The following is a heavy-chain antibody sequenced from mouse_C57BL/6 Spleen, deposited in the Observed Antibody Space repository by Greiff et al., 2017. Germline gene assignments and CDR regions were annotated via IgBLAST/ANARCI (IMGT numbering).Heavy chain of an antibody. CDR3: TTYYSNYPFAY. CDR2: IDPENGDT. V-gene: IGHV14-4*01. Sequence: VQLQQSGAELVRPGASVKLSCTASGFNIKDDYMHWVKQRPEQGLEWIGWIDPENGDTEYASKFQGKATITADTSSNTAYLQLSSLTSEDTAVYYGTTYYSNYPFAYWGQGTLVTVSA. CDR1: GFNIKDDY. D-gene: IGHD2-5*01. J-gene: IGHJ3*01.